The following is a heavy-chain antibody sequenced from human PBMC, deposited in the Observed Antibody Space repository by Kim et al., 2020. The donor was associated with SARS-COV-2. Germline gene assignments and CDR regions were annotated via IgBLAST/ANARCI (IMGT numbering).Heavy chain of an antibody. V-gene: IGHV5-51*01. CDR2: IYPGDSES. J-gene: IGHJ4*02. CDR1: GYNFGDYW. Sequence: GETLKISCKGSGYNFGDYWIGWARQMPGKGLEWLGVIYPGDSESRYSPSFRGPVTFSADKSIKTAYLQLSRLQASDTAIYYCARLRVRGPYADFWGQGSLVTVSS. D-gene: IGHD2-2*01. CDR3: ARLRVRGPYADF.